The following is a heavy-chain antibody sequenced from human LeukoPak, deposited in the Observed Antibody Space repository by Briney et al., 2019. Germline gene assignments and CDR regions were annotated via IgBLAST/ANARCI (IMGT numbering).Heavy chain of an antibody. J-gene: IGHJ6*03. CDR3: ARLYYGSGSFAYYYMDV. CDR1: GGSISSSSYY. D-gene: IGHD3-10*01. V-gene: IGHV4-39*01. Sequence: SETPSLTCTVSGGSISSSSYYWGWIRQPPGKGLEWIGSIYYSGSTYYNPSLKSRVTISVDTSKNQFSLKLSSVTAADTAVYYCARLYYGSGSFAYYYMDVWGKGTTVTVSS. CDR2: IYYSGST.